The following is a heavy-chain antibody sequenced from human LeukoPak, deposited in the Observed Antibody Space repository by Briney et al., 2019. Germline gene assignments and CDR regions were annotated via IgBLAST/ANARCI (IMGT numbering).Heavy chain of an antibody. Sequence: GGSLRLSCAASGFTFSSYWMHWVRQAPGKGLVWVSRINSDGSSTSYADSVKGRFTISRDNAKNTLYLQMNSLRAEDTAVYYCAREFRMDYYDSSGPFFDYWGQGTLVTVSS. J-gene: IGHJ4*02. V-gene: IGHV3-74*01. D-gene: IGHD3-22*01. CDR3: AREFRMDYYDSSGPFFDY. CDR1: GFTFSSYW. CDR2: INSDGSST.